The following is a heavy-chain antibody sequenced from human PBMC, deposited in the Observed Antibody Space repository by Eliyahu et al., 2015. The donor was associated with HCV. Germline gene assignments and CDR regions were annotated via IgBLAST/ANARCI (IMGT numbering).Heavy chain of an antibody. D-gene: IGHD5-24*01. V-gene: IGHV4-39*01. CDR3: ARNGNDWLQYNYFDP. CDR2: IFHSGST. J-gene: IGHJ5*01. Sequence: QLQLQESGPGLVRPSETLSLTCSVSGGSMPRFSVYWGWVRQTPGKGLEWIGSIFHSGSTYYNSDFKSRVTISVDTSKSQFSLKVNSVTASDTAIYYCARNGNDWLQYNYFDPWGQGILVTVSS. CDR1: GGSMPRFSVY.